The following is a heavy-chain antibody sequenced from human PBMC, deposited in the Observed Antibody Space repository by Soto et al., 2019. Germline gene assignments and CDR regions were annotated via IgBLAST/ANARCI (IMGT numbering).Heavy chain of an antibody. Sequence: EVQLVESGGGLVQPGGSLRLSCVASGFTFNSHTMNWVRQAPGKGLEWLSYISDSSSTIYYADSVKGRFTISRDNAKNALYLQMNSLRADDTAVYYCAREVGATGYWGQGTLVTVSS. CDR2: ISDSSSTI. D-gene: IGHD1-26*01. J-gene: IGHJ4*02. CDR3: AREVGATGY. CDR1: GFTFNSHT. V-gene: IGHV3-48*04.